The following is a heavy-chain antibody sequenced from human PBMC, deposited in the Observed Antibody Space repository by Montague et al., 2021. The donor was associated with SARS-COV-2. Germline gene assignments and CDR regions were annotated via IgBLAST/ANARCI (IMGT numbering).Heavy chain of an antibody. V-gene: IGHV3-48*03. D-gene: IGHD3-3*01. CDR2: ISSSGSTI. J-gene: IGHJ6*02. CDR3: ARGGTYYDFWSGYQNYYYGMDV. Sequence: SLRLSCXASGFTFSSYEMNWVRQAPGKGLEWVSYISSSGSTIYYXDSVKGRFTISRDNAKNSLYLQMNSLRAEDTAVYYCARGGTYYDFWSGYQNYYYGMDVWGQGTTVTVSS. CDR1: GFTFSSYE.